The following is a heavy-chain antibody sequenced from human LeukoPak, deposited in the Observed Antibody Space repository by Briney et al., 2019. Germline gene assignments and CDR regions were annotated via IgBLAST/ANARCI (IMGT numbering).Heavy chain of an antibody. CDR2: IYHSGST. CDR3: ARAGTDYYGSGSYYLDY. D-gene: IGHD3-10*01. V-gene: IGHV4-30-2*01. J-gene: IGHJ4*02. Sequence: SETLSLTCAVSGGSISSGGYSWSWIRRPPGKGLEWIGYIYHSGSTYYNPSLKSRVTISVDRSKNQFSLKLSSVTAADTAVYYCARAGTDYYGSGSYYLDYWGQGTLVTVSS. CDR1: GGSISSGGYS.